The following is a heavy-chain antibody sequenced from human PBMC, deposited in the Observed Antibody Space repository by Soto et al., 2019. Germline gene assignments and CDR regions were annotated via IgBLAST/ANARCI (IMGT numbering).Heavy chain of an antibody. Sequence: PVGSLRLSCVGSGFTFNYYGMNWVRQAPGKGLEWVSGMTATTGETHYADSVKGRFTISRDTSKNTLFLQMNSLRDDDTAIYYCAKGRGRGNYFYGGMDVWGQGTTVTVSS. V-gene: IGHV3-23*01. CDR2: MTATTGET. CDR3: AKGRGRGNYFYGGMDV. CDR1: GFTFNYYG. J-gene: IGHJ6*02. D-gene: IGHD3-22*01.